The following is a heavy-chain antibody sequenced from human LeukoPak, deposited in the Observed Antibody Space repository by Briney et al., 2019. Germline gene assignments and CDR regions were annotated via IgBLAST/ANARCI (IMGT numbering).Heavy chain of an antibody. CDR3: AKDDGAGSYYNVMVVDF. CDR1: GFTFSSYG. V-gene: IGHV3-30*02. J-gene: IGHJ4*02. CDR2: IRYDGSNK. Sequence: GGSLRLSCAASGFTFSSYGMHWVRQAPGKGLEWVAFIRYDGSNKYYADSVKGPLTISRDNSKNTLYLQMNSLRAEDTAVYYCAKDDGAGSYYNVMVVDFWGQGTLVTVSS. D-gene: IGHD3-10*01.